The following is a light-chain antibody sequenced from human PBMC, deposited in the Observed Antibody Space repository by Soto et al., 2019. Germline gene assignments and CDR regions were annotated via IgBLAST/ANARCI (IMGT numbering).Light chain of an antibody. CDR1: QTISNT. CDR2: ASS. V-gene: IGKV1-39*01. J-gene: IGKJ5*01. CDR3: QQTYSTPIT. Sequence: DIQMTQPPSSLSASVGDRVTITCRASQTISNTLNWYQQRPGKPPNLLIYASSTLQSGVPPRFSGGGSGTEFTLTISSLQPEDFATYYCQQTYSTPITFGQGTRLEIK.